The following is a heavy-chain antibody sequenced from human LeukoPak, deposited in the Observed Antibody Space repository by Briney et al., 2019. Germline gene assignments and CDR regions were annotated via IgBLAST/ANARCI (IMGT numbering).Heavy chain of an antibody. D-gene: IGHD2-2*01. CDR3: ATGDYNSTSCYVI. J-gene: IGHJ4*02. CDR2: IIPIFGTA. Sequence: SVKVSCKASGGTFSSYAISWVRQAPGQGLEWMGGIIPIFGTANYAQKFQGRVTMTEDTSTDTAYMELSSLRSEDTAVYYCATGDYNSTSCYVIWGQGTLVTVSS. CDR1: GGTFSSYA. V-gene: IGHV1-69*06.